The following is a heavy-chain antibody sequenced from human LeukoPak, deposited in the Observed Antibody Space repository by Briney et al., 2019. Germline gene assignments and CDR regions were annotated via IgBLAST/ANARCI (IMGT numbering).Heavy chain of an antibody. Sequence: PGGSLRLSCAASGFTFDDYAMHWVRHAPGKGLEWVSGISWNSGSIGYADSVKGRFTISRDNAKNSLYLQMNSLRAEDTALYYCAKGSRGYSYGXXXLDYWGQGTLVTVSS. D-gene: IGHD5-18*01. J-gene: IGHJ4*02. CDR1: GFTFDDYA. CDR2: ISWNSGSI. V-gene: IGHV3-9*01. CDR3: AKGSRGYSYGXXXLDY.